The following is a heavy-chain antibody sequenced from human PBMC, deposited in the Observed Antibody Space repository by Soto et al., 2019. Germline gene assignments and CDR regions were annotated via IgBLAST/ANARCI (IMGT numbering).Heavy chain of an antibody. V-gene: IGHV4-59*08. CDR2: IYYSGST. Sequence: PSETLSLTCTVSGGSISSHYWSWIRQPPGKGLEWIGYIYYSGSTNYNPSLKSRVTISVDTSKNQFSLKLSSVTAADTAVYYCARHRIMITFGGVIVGTAFDIWGQGTMVTVSS. CDR3: ARHRIMITFGGVIVGTAFDI. CDR1: GGSISSHY. J-gene: IGHJ3*02. D-gene: IGHD3-16*02.